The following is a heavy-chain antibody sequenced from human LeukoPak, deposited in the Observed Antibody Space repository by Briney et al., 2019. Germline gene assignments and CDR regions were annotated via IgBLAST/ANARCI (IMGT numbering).Heavy chain of an antibody. V-gene: IGHV3-48*01. CDR3: ARDPATGTTNDPTMGY. CDR1: GFAFSSYS. Sequence: PGGSLRLSCAASGFAFSSYSMNWVRQAPGKWLEWVSYISSSSSTIFYADSVKGRFTISRDNAKNSLYLQMNSLRAEDTAVYYCARDPATGTTNDPTMGYWGQGTLVTVSS. CDR2: ISSSSSTI. D-gene: IGHD1-1*01. J-gene: IGHJ4*02.